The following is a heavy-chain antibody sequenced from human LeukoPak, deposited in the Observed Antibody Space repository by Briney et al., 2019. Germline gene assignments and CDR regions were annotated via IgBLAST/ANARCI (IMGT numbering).Heavy chain of an antibody. CDR1: GGSFGGYY. V-gene: IGHV4-34*01. CDR3: ARAVRYFDWLGPYYFDY. CDR2: INHSGST. D-gene: IGHD3-9*01. J-gene: IGHJ4*02. Sequence: SETLSLTCAVYGGSFGGYYWSWIRQPPGKGLEWIGEINHSGSTDYNPSLKSRVTISVDTSKNQFSLKLSSVTAADTAVYYCARAVRYFDWLGPYYFDYWGQGTLVTVSS.